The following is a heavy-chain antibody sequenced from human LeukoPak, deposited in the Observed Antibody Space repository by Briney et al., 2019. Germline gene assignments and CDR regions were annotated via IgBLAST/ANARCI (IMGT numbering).Heavy chain of an antibody. CDR1: GFTFDDYA. Sequence: GGSLRLSCAASGFTFDDYAMPWVRQAPGKGLEWVSGISWNSGSIGYADPVKGRFTISRDNAKNSLYLQMNSLRAEDTALYYCAKDGGSGQPRPLGYFDYWGQGTLVTVSS. CDR2: ISWNSGSI. CDR3: AKDGGSGQPRPLGYFDY. D-gene: IGHD3-16*01. V-gene: IGHV3-9*01. J-gene: IGHJ4*02.